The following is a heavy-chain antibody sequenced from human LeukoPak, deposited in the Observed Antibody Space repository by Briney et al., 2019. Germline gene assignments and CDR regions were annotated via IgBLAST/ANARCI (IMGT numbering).Heavy chain of an antibody. V-gene: IGHV3-21*01. CDR2: ISSSSSYI. CDR1: GFTFSSYS. CDR3: ARGVSKRVSYYGSGSYYIDY. D-gene: IGHD3-10*01. J-gene: IGHJ4*02. Sequence: PGGSLRLSCAASGFTFSSYSMNWVRQAPGKGLEWVSSISSSSSYIYYADSVKGRFTISRDNAKNSLYLQVNSLRAEDTAVYYCARGVSKRVSYYGSGSYYIDYWAREPWSPSPQ.